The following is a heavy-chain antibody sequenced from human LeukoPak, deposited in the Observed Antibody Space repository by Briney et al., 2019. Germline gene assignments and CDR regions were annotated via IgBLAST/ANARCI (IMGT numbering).Heavy chain of an antibody. CDR2: VLFNGHT. V-gene: IGHV4-39*02. D-gene: IGHD3-10*01. Sequence: PSETLSLTCTVSGASITSADYYWAWIRQPPGKGLEWIGTVLFNGHTYYTPSLKSRVTISVHTSNKQFSLSLSSVTAADTAVYYCARGNYKFSEAIHYYTDVWGKGTAVTVS. CDR3: ARGNYKFSEAIHYYTDV. CDR1: GASITSADYY. J-gene: IGHJ6*03.